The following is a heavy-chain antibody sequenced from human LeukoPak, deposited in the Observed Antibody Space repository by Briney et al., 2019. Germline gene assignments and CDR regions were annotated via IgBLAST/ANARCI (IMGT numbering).Heavy chain of an antibody. D-gene: IGHD4-23*01. CDR2: IYSGGTT. CDR3: ARRAGGYSHPYDY. Sequence: GGSLSLSCAASGFTFSTYSMNWVRQAPGKGLEWVSLIYSGGTTYYADSVKGRFTISRDNSKNTLYLQMNSLRAEDTAVYYCARRAGGYSHPYDYWGQGILVTVSS. J-gene: IGHJ4*02. CDR1: GFTFSTYS. V-gene: IGHV3-53*01.